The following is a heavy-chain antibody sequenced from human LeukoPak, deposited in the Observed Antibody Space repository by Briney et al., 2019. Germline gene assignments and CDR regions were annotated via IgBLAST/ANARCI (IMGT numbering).Heavy chain of an antibody. Sequence: PGRSLRLSCAASGFTFSSYAMHWVRQAPGKGLEWVAVISYDGSNKYYADSVKGRFTISRDNSRNTLYLHMNSLRAEDTAVYYCARDASDVPGTHYNIMTRLTYVNYFDFWGQGTLVTVSS. CDR2: ISYDGSNK. V-gene: IGHV3-30-3*01. D-gene: IGHD3-9*01. J-gene: IGHJ4*02. CDR3: ARDASDVPGTHYNIMTRLTYVNYFDF. CDR1: GFTFSSYA.